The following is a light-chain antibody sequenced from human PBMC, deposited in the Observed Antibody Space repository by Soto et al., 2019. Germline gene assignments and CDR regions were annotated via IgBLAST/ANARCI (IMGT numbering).Light chain of an antibody. Sequence: QSVLTQPPSASGPPGQSVTISCTGTSSDVGGYNSVSWYQQHPGTAPKLMIYEVTKRPSGVPDRFSGSKSGNTASLTVSGLQAEDEADYYCSSYAGSNNWVFGGGTKLTVL. CDR1: SSDVGGYNS. V-gene: IGLV2-8*01. J-gene: IGLJ3*02. CDR3: SSYAGSNNWV. CDR2: EVT.